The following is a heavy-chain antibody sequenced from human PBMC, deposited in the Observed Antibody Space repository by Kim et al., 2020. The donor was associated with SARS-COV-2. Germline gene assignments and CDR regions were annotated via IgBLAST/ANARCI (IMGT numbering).Heavy chain of an antibody. CDR2: IYYSGST. D-gene: IGHD1-20*01. J-gene: IGHJ4*02. CDR3: ARGWHSWNDPNLPFDY. Sequence: SETLSLTCTVSGGSISSSSYYWGWVRQPPGRGLEWIGSIYYSGSTYYNPSLKSRVTISIDTSKDQFSLKLTSVTAADTALYYCARGWHSWNDPNLPFDYWGQGTLVTVSS. CDR1: GGSISSSSYY. V-gene: IGHV4-39*07.